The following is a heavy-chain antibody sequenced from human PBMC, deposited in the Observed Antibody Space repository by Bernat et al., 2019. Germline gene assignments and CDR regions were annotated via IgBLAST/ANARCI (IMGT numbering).Heavy chain of an antibody. J-gene: IGHJ6*02. D-gene: IGHD6-13*01. CDR3: ARSTYSSSWYDINTNYYYYYDMDV. Sequence: QVQLVESGGGVVQPGRSLRLSCAASGFTFSSYAMHWVRQAPGKGLEWVAVISYDGSNKYYADSVKGRFTISRDNSKNTLYLQMNSLRAEDTAVYYCARSTYSSSWYDINTNYYYYYDMDVWGQGTTVTVSS. CDR1: GFTFSSYA. V-gene: IGHV3-30-3*01. CDR2: ISYDGSNK.